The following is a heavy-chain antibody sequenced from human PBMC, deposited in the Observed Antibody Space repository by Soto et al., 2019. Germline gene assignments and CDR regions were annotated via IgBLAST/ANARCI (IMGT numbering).Heavy chain of an antibody. CDR1: GGTFSSYA. J-gene: IGHJ6*03. Sequence: ASVKVSCKASGGTFSSYAISWVRQAPGQGLEWMGGIIPIFGTANYAQKFQGRVTITADESTSTAYMELSSLRSEDTAVYYCARGALSAQYYYYYYMDVWGKGTTVTVSS. CDR2: IIPIFGTA. V-gene: IGHV1-69*13. CDR3: ARGALSAQYYYYYYMDV.